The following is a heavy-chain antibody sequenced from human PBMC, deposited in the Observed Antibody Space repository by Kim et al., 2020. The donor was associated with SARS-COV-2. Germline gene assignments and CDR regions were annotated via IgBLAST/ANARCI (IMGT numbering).Heavy chain of an antibody. CDR3: ARGPHKYWSSTSCHQI. V-gene: IGHV4-34*01. Sequence: SETLSLTCAVYGGSFSGYYWSWIRQPPGKGLEWIGEINHSGSTNYNPSLKSRVTISVDTSKNQFSLKLSSVTAADTAVYYCARGPHKYWSSTSCHQIWG. D-gene: IGHD2-2*01. J-gene: IGHJ3*02. CDR2: INHSGST. CDR1: GGSFSGYY.